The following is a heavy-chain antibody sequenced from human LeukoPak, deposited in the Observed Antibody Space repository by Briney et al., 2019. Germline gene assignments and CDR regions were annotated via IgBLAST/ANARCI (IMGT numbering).Heavy chain of an antibody. Sequence: GGSLRLSCAASGFTVSSNYMSWVRQAPGKGLEWVSVIYSGGSTYYADSVKGRFTISRDNSKNTLYLQMNSLRAEDTAVYYCARTNRFLLMDVWGQGTTVTVSS. CDR3: ARTNRFLLMDV. J-gene: IGHJ6*02. D-gene: IGHD2-8*01. V-gene: IGHV3-66*01. CDR1: GFTVSSNY. CDR2: IYSGGST.